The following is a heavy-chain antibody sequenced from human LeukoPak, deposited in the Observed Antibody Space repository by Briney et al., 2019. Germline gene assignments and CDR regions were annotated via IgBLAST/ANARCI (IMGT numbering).Heavy chain of an antibody. J-gene: IGHJ4*02. V-gene: IGHV4-4*02. D-gene: IGHD3-16*01. CDR2: IYHSGST. CDR1: GGSISSSNW. Sequence: SETLSLTCAVSGGSISSSNWWSWVRQPPGKGLEWIGEIYHSGSTSYTPSLKSRVTISVDTSKNQFSLKLSSVTAADTAVYYCAREGTGLYWGDFDYWGQGTLVTVSS. CDR3: AREGTGLYWGDFDY.